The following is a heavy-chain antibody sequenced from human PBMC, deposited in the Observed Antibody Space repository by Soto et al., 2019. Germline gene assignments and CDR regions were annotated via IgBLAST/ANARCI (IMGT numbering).Heavy chain of an antibody. CDR2: ISGSGGST. J-gene: IGHJ4*02. CDR3: AKYPALWFGEPVDY. Sequence: GGSLRLSCAASGFTFSSYAMSWVRQAPGKGLEWVSAISGSGGSTYYADSVKGRFTISRDNSKNTLYLQMNSLRAEDTAVYYCAKYPALWFGEPVDYWGQGTLVTVSS. V-gene: IGHV3-23*01. D-gene: IGHD3-10*01. CDR1: GFTFSSYA.